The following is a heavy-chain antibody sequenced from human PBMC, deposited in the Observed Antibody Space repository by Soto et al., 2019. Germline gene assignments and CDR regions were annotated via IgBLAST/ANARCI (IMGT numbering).Heavy chain of an antibody. J-gene: IGHJ4*02. D-gene: IGHD3-22*01. Sequence: SETLTLTYAVTGDSISSGGYSWNWIRQPPGKGLEWIGYIYHSGGTDYNPSLKSRVTITVDSSNNQFSLKLSSVTAADTAVYYCARDSRSGYYLDYWGQGTLVTVSS. CDR3: ARDSRSGYYLDY. CDR1: GDSISSGGYS. CDR2: IYHSGGT. V-gene: IGHV4-30-2*01.